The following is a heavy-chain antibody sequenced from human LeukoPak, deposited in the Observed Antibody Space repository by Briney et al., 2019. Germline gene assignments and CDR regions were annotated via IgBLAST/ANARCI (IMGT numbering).Heavy chain of an antibody. V-gene: IGHV3-23*01. Sequence: GGSLRLSCAASGFTFSSYAMSWVRQAPGKGLECVSAISGSGGSTYYADSVKGRLTISRHNPKNTLYLQMNNLRAEDTAVYYCAKSGSGWTTTDYWGQGTLVTVSS. J-gene: IGHJ4*02. CDR3: AKSGSGWTTTDY. CDR2: ISGSGGST. CDR1: GFTFSSYA. D-gene: IGHD6-19*01.